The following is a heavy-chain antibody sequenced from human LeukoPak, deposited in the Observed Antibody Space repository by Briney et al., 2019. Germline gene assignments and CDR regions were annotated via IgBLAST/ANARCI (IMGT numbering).Heavy chain of an antibody. Sequence: SQTLSLTCAISGDSVSSNSAAWNWIRQSPSRGLEWLGRTYYRSKWFNDYAASVKSRITINPDTSKNQLSLQLKFVTPEDTAVYYCASSINRGPTWAFDIWGQGTVVTVSS. CDR1: GDSVSSNSAA. D-gene: IGHD1-14*01. CDR2: TYYRSKWFN. V-gene: IGHV6-1*01. J-gene: IGHJ3*02. CDR3: ASSINRGPTWAFDI.